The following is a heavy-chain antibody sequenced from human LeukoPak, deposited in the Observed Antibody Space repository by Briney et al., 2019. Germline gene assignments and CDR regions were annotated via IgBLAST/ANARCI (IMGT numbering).Heavy chain of an antibody. D-gene: IGHD5-18*01. CDR2: INPNSGGT. Sequence: ASVKVSCKASGYTFTSYDINWVRQATGQGLEWMGWINPNSGGTNYAQKFQGRVTMTRDTSISTAYMELSRLRSDDTAVYYCARSRGGYSYGLRGGYYYYYMDVWGKGTTVTVSS. CDR1: GYTFTSYD. V-gene: IGHV1-2*02. CDR3: ARSRGGYSYGLRGGYYYYYMDV. J-gene: IGHJ6*03.